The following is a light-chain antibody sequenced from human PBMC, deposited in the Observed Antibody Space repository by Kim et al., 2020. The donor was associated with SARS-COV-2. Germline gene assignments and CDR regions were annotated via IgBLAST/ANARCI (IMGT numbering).Light chain of an antibody. Sequence: PGERVTLSWRASQSVRNNLAWYQQRPGQAPRLLIYGASTRATDVSDRFSGSGSGTEFTLTIRSLQSEDLAVYYCQQYNDWPLLTFGGGTKVDIK. CDR1: QSVRNN. CDR3: QQYNDWPLLT. CDR2: GAS. J-gene: IGKJ4*01. V-gene: IGKV3-15*01.